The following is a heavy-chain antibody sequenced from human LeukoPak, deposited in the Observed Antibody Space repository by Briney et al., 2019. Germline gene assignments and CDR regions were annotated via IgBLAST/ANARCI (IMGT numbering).Heavy chain of an antibody. CDR2: INHSGST. Sequence: TPSETLSLTCAVYCGSFSGYYWSWIRQPPGKGLEWIGEINHSGSTNYNSSLKSRVTISVDTSKNQFSLKLSSVTAADTAVYYCARESVVMGHAFDIWGQGTMVTVSS. CDR3: ARESVVMGHAFDI. CDR1: CGSFSGYY. J-gene: IGHJ3*02. V-gene: IGHV4-34*01. D-gene: IGHD4-23*01.